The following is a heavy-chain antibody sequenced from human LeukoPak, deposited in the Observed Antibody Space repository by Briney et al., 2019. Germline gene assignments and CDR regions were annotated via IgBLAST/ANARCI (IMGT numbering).Heavy chain of an antibody. V-gene: IGHV3-11*03. J-gene: IGHJ4*01. CDR2: ISSGSDYT. D-gene: IGHD1-14*01. CDR1: GFTFSDFY. CDR3: ASGRGAGYNSNRPLN. Sequence: PGGSLRLSCAASGFTFSDFYMSWIRQAPGKGLEWVSYISSGSDYTDYADSGKGRFTISRDNTDNSLYLQMNSLRAEDTAVYYCASGRGAGYNSNRPLNWGHGTLVTVSS.